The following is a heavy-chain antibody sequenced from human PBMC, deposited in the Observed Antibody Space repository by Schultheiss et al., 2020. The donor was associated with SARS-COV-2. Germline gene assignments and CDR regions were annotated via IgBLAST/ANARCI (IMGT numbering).Heavy chain of an antibody. Sequence: SETLSLTCAVYGGSFSGSYWSWIRQPPGKGLEWIGEINHSGSTNYNPSLKSRVTISGDTSKNHFSLTLRSVTAADTAVYYCARGLDHYYYYTMDVWGQGTTVTVSS. CDR1: GGSFSGSY. CDR3: ARGLDHYYYYTMDV. J-gene: IGHJ6*02. V-gene: IGHV4-34*01. CDR2: INHSGST. D-gene: IGHD2-2*03.